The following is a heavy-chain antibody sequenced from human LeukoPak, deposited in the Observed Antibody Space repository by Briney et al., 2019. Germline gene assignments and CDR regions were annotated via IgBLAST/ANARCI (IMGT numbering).Heavy chain of an antibody. CDR2: IYSGGNT. CDR1: GFTVSSNY. Sequence: GGSLRLSCAASGFTVSSNYMSWVRQAPGKGLEWVSVIYSGGNTYYADSVKGRFTISRDNSKNTLYLQMNSLRAEDTAVYYCARQGLYRRWFDPWGQGTLVTVSS. V-gene: IGHV3-53*01. CDR3: ARQGLYRRWFDP. J-gene: IGHJ5*02.